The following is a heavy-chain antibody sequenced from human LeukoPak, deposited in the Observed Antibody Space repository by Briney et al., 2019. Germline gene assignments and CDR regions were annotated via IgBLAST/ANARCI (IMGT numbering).Heavy chain of an antibody. CDR2: IYYSGST. Sequence: SETLSLTSTVSGGSISSGGYYWSWIRHHPGKGLEWIGYIYYSGSTYYNPSLKSRVTISVDTSKNQFSLKLSSVTAADTAVYYCARVRGSLLVLWGQGTLVTVSS. CDR1: GGSISSGGYY. CDR3: ARVRGSLLVL. D-gene: IGHD2-15*01. V-gene: IGHV4-31*03. J-gene: IGHJ4*02.